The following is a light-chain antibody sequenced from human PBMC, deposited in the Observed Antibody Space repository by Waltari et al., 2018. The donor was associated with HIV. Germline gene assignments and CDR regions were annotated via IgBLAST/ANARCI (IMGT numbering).Light chain of an antibody. V-gene: IGLV2-14*01. CDR2: EVS. CDR1: SSDVGSYNY. CDR3: SSYRSSSTPLWV. Sequence: QSALTQPASVSGSPGQSITIPCTGTSSDVGSYNYVSWYQQHPYKAPKLMIYEVSNRPSGVSNRFSGSKSDNTASLTIPGLQAEDEADYYCSSYRSSSTPLWVFGGGTKLTVL. J-gene: IGLJ3*02.